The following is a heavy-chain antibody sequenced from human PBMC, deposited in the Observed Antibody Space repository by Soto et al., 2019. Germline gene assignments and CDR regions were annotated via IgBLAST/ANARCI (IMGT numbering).Heavy chain of an antibody. CDR3: ARRRYCGYDCYHKHYYGMDV. CDR1: GDTFSSYT. V-gene: IGHV1-69*08. J-gene: IGHJ6*02. CDR2: IIPVLGTT. Sequence: QVQLVQSGAEVKKPGSSVKVSCRASGDTFSSYTVNWVRQAPGRCLEWLGRIIPVLGTTYYAQKFKGRVKITANKSTNIVYMERSSLRSEDRAVYYCARRRYCGYDCYHKHYYGMDVWGQGTTVTVAS. D-gene: IGHD2-21*02.